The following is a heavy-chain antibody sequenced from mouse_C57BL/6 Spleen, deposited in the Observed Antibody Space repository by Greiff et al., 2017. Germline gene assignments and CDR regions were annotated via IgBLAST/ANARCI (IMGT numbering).Heavy chain of an antibody. CDR1: GFPFSSYA. Sequence: EVMLVESGGGLVKPGGSLKLSCAASGFPFSSYAMSWVRQTPEKRLEWVATISDGGSYTYYPDNVKGRFTISRDNAKNNLYLQMSHLKSEDTAMYYCARDTGDGYSYYFDYWGQGTTLTVSS. CDR3: ARDTGDGYSYYFDY. CDR2: ISDGGSYT. J-gene: IGHJ2*01. V-gene: IGHV5-4*01. D-gene: IGHD2-3*01.